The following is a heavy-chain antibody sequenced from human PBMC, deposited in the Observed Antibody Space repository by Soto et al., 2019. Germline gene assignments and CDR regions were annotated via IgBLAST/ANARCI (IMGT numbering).Heavy chain of an antibody. J-gene: IGHJ4*02. CDR1: VYSVSSKSAA. CDR2: TYFRSKWFN. CDR3: ARRLFDRGSAFES. D-gene: IGHD5-12*01. Sequence: SQTLSLTCDISVYSVSSKSAAWNWIRQSPSRGLECLGRTYFRSKWFNDYAPSVKSRLTINPDTSKNQFSLHLSSVTPEDTAIYYGARRLFDRGSAFESWGQGRLVTFSS. V-gene: IGHV6-1*01.